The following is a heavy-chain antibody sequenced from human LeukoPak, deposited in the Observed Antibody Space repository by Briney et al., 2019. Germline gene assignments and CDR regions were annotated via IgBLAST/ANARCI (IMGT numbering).Heavy chain of an antibody. V-gene: IGHV1-2*02. Sequence: ASVKVSCKASGYTLTGYYIHWVRQAPGQGLEWMGWINPYTGDTNSAQKFQGRVTMTRDTSISTAYMELSRLRSDDTAVYYCARRYGRDYYYYMDVWGKGTTVTVSS. CDR1: GYTLTGYY. J-gene: IGHJ6*03. CDR2: INPYTGDT. CDR3: ARRYGRDYYYYMDV. D-gene: IGHD1-1*01.